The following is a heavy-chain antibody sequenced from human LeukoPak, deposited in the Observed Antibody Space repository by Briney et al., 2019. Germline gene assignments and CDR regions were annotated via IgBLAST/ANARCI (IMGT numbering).Heavy chain of an antibody. CDR2: MNPKSGNT. J-gene: IGHJ3*02. V-gene: IGHV1-8*01. Sequence: ASVKVSCKASGYTFTNYYIHWVRQAPGKGLEWMGWMNPKSGNTGYAQELQGRVTMTRNSSIDTAFMELTSLRSQDRALFYCGRGGTSNDSILDDAFDIGGQGTMVTVS. CDR1: GYTFTNYY. CDR3: GRGGTSNDSILDDAFDI. D-gene: IGHD3-22*01.